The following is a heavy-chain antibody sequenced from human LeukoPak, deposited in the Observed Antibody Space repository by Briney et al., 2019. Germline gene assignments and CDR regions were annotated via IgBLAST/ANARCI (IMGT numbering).Heavy chain of an antibody. V-gene: IGHV3-23*01. CDR2: ISGSGGST. Sequence: PGGSLRLSCAASGFTFSSYAMSWVRQAPGKGLEWVSAISGSGGSTYYADSVKGRFTISRDNSKNMLYLQMNSLRAEDTAVYYCAKELRITMVRGVSYGMDVWGQGTTVTVSS. J-gene: IGHJ6*02. CDR1: GFTFSSYA. CDR3: AKELRITMVRGVSYGMDV. D-gene: IGHD3-10*01.